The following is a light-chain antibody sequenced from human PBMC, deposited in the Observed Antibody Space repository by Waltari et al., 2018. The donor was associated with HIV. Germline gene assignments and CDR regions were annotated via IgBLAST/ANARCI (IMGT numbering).Light chain of an antibody. CDR3: SSYAGSNNLL. CDR1: SSDIGAYNY. V-gene: IGLV2-8*01. J-gene: IGLJ2*01. CDR2: AVN. Sequence: QSALTQPPSASGSPGQSVTISCTGTSSDIGAYNYVDWYQQHPGRAPRLLLYAVNQRPSVVPGRFSGSKSGNRASLTVSGLQPDDEADYYCSSYAGSNNLLFGGGTKLTVL.